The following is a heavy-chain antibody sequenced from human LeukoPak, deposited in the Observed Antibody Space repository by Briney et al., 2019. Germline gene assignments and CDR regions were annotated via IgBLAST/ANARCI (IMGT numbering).Heavy chain of an antibody. D-gene: IGHD3-10*01. CDR3: ATEYYGSANFNF. V-gene: IGHV3-15*01. J-gene: IGHJ4*02. CDR1: GFSLNNAW. Sequence: GGSLRLSCAASGFSLNNAWMSWVRQAPGKGLEWVGRIKSKTDGGTIDYAAPVKGRSTISRDDSKNMVYLLMNSLKTEDTAVYYCATEYYGSANFNFWGQGTLVTVSS. CDR2: IKSKTDGGTI.